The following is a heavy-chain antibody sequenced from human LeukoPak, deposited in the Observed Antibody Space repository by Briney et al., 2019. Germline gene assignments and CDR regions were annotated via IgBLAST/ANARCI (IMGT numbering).Heavy chain of an antibody. CDR2: IYSGGST. D-gene: IGHD5-18*01. Sequence: GGSLRLSCAASGFTFSNAWMSWVRQAPGKGLEWVSVIYSGGSTYYADSVKGRFTISRDDSKNTLYLQMNSLRAEDTAVYYCVCGYSYGYPFDYWGQGTLVTVSS. CDR3: VCGYSYGYPFDY. J-gene: IGHJ4*02. V-gene: IGHV3-53*01. CDR1: GFTFSNAW.